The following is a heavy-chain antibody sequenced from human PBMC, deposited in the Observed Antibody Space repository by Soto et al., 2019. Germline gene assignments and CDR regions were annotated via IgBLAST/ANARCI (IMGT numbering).Heavy chain of an antibody. Sequence: QVQLVQSGAEVKKPGSSVKVSCKASGGTFSSYAISWVRQAPGQGLEWMGGIIPIFGTANYAQKFQGRVTITADESTSTAYMELSSLRSEDTSVYYCARWVLPAAIEPYGMDVWGQGTTVTVSS. D-gene: IGHD2-2*01. V-gene: IGHV1-69*01. CDR3: ARWVLPAAIEPYGMDV. J-gene: IGHJ6*02. CDR2: IIPIFGTA. CDR1: GGTFSSYA.